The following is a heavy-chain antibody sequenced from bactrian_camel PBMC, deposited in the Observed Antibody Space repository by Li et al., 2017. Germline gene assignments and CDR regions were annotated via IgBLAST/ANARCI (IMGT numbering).Heavy chain of an antibody. D-gene: IGHD5*01. J-gene: IGHJ4*01. Sequence: HVQLVESGGGSVQAGGSLRLACKESEYHADSYFLAWFRQAPGKEREGVASIMILGATTYYADSVKARFTISQDNAKNMVYLQVNSLKAEDTAMYYCAADPFPDCWARDARSYNVRGQGTQVTVS. V-gene: IGHV3S1*01. CDR1: EYHADSYF. CDR2: IMILGATT. CDR3: AADPFPDCWARDARSYNV.